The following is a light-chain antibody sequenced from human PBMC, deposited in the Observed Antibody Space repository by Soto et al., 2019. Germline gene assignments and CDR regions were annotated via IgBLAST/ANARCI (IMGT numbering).Light chain of an antibody. CDR2: AAS. Sequence: DIPMTQSPPSVSASVGDSVTVTCRASQGISGNLAWYQQTAGKAPKLLIYAASTVQTGVPSRFSGSGSGTEFTLTISSLQPEDFATYYCQQGDNFPLTSGQGTRVDIK. V-gene: IGKV1-12*01. CDR3: QQGDNFPLT. J-gene: IGKJ2*01. CDR1: QGISGN.